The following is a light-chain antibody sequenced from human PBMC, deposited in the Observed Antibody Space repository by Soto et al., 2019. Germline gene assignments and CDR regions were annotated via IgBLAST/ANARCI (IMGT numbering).Light chain of an antibody. V-gene: IGLV7-43*01. J-gene: IGLJ3*02. Sequence: CASSTGAVTSGNYPSWFQQKPGQTPRTLIYTTNSRHSWTPARFSGSLLGGKAALTLSAVQPEDEADYYCLLYYGGAHLVFGGGTKLTVL. CDR1: TGAVTSGNY. CDR2: TTN. CDR3: LLYYGGAHLV.